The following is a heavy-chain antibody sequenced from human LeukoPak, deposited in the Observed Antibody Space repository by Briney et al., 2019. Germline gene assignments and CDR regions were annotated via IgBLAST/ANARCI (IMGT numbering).Heavy chain of an antibody. Sequence: GSSVTVSCKASGGTFSSYAISWVRQAPGQGLEWMGGIIPIFGTANYAQKFQGRVTITTDESTSTAYMELSSLRSEDTAVYYCARGTDYDSSGYYYGYWGQGTLVTVSS. CDR2: IIPIFGTA. V-gene: IGHV1-69*05. D-gene: IGHD3-22*01. J-gene: IGHJ4*02. CDR1: GGTFSSYA. CDR3: ARGTDYDSSGYYYGY.